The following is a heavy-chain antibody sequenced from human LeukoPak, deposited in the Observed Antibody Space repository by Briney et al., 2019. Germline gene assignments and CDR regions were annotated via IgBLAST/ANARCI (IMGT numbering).Heavy chain of an antibody. CDR1: GYSFTSYW. J-gene: IGHJ4*02. D-gene: IGHD6-13*01. V-gene: IGHV5-51*01. CDR2: IYPGDSDT. Sequence: GESLKISCKGSGYSFTSYWIGWVRQMPGKGLEWMGIIYPGDSDTRYSPSFPGQVTISADKSISTAYLQWSSLKASDTAMYYCARRGIAAAGIGLNYFDYWGQGTLVTVSS. CDR3: ARRGIAAAGIGLNYFDY.